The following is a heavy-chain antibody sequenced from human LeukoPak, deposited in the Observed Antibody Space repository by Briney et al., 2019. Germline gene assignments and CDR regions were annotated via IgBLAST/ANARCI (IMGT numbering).Heavy chain of an antibody. J-gene: IGHJ6*02. CDR3: ARFYGSGSTGPDDMDV. CDR1: GFTFSSYA. CDR2: ISYDGVNK. D-gene: IGHD3-10*01. V-gene: IGHV3-30-3*01. Sequence: PGGSLRLSCATSGFTFSSYAMHWVRQAPGKGLEWVAVISYDGVNKYYADSVKGRFTISRDNSKNTLYLQMNSLRVEDTAVYYCARFYGSGSTGPDDMDVWGQGTTVTVSS.